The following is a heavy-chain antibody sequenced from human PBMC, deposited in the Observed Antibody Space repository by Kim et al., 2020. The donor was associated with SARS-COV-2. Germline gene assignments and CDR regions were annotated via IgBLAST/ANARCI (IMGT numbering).Heavy chain of an antibody. CDR1: GDSFPTYW. CDR3: ARLHSGSLRQ. CDR2: IFTGDSDT. V-gene: IGHV5-51*01. D-gene: IGHD1-26*01. Sequence: ESLKISCKGSGDSFPTYWIGWVRQMPGTGLEWMGIIFTGDSDTRYSPSFQGQVTISAVKSISTAYLQWSSLKASDTAMYYCARLHSGSLRQWGQGTLVTVSS. J-gene: IGHJ1*01.